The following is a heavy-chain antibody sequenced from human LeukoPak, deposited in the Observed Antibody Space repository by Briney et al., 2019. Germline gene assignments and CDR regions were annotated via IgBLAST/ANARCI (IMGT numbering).Heavy chain of an antibody. CDR1: GLTFSDYY. V-gene: IGHV3-11*06. CDR3: ARDSGSAHLFDY. Sequence: PGGSLRLSCAASGLTFSDYYMSWIRQAPGKGLEWVSYISSSSSYTNYADSVKGRFTISRDNAKNSLYLQMNSLRAEDTAVYYCARDSGSAHLFDYWGQGTLVTVSS. J-gene: IGHJ4*02. D-gene: IGHD3-10*01. CDR2: ISSSSSYT.